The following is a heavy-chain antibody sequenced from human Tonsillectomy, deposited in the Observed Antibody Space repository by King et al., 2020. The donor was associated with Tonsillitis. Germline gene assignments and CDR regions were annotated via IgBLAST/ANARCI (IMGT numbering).Heavy chain of an antibody. CDR2: IYCDDDK. D-gene: IGHD6-13*01. J-gene: IGHJ3*02. Sequence: LKESGPTLVKPTQTLTLTCTFSGFSLSTSGVGVGWIRQPPGKALEWLALIYCDDDKRYGPSLRSRVTIAKDTSKNQVVLTMTKMDPVDTGTYYCAHRKNAAASGTGAFDIWGQGTVVTVSS. CDR1: GFSLSTSGVG. CDR3: AHRKNAAASGTGAFDI. V-gene: IGHV2-5*05.